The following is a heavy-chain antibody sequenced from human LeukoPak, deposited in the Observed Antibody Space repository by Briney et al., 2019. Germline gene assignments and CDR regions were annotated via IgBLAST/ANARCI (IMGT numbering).Heavy chain of an antibody. CDR1: GGSISSYY. Sequence: SETLSLTCTVSGGSISSYYWTWIRQPPGKGLDWVGRIYTSGSANYNPSLMSRVTMSLHTSKNQFSLKLSSVTAADTGVYYCARTESSGYYDDAFDIWGQGTMVTVSS. J-gene: IGHJ3*02. D-gene: IGHD3-22*01. CDR2: IYTSGSA. CDR3: ARTESSGYYDDAFDI. V-gene: IGHV4-4*07.